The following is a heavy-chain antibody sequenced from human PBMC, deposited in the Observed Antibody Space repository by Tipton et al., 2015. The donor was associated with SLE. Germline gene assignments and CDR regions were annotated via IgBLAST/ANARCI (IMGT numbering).Heavy chain of an antibody. J-gene: IGHJ5*02. CDR2: IYFNGDT. CDR3: ARLSSWFDP. Sequence: TLSLTCTVSGDSISSGSYYWTWIRQPAGKGLEWIGRIYFNGDTNYNPSLKNRVTISAATSKNQFSLRLNSVTAADTAMYYCARLSSWFDPWGLGTLVTVSS. CDR1: GDSISSGSYY. D-gene: IGHD2/OR15-2a*01. V-gene: IGHV4-61*02.